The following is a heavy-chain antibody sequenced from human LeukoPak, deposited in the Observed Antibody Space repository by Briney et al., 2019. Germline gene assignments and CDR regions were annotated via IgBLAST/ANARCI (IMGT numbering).Heavy chain of an antibody. J-gene: IGHJ4*02. V-gene: IGHV3-30*18. CDR1: GFTFSSYA. CDR3: AKTKGYSYGYYFDY. CDR2: MSYDGFNK. Sequence: GRSLRLSCAASGFTFSSYAMHWVRQSLGKGLEWVAVMSYDGFNKYYADSVKGRFTISRDNSKNTLYLQMNSLRAEDTAVYYCAKTKGYSYGYYFDYWGQGTLVTVSS. D-gene: IGHD5-18*01.